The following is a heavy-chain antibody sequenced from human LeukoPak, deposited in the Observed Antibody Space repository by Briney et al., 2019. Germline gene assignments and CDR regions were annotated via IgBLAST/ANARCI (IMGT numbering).Heavy chain of an antibody. Sequence: SVKVSCKASGGTFSSYAISWVRQAPGQGLERMGGIIPIFGTANYAQKFQGRVTITADESTSTAYMELSSLRSEDTAVYYCARGGEGVIAAAGTMADYWGQGTLVTVSS. V-gene: IGHV1-69*01. CDR2: IIPIFGTA. J-gene: IGHJ4*02. CDR3: ARGGEGVIAAAGTMADY. CDR1: GGTFSSYA. D-gene: IGHD6-13*01.